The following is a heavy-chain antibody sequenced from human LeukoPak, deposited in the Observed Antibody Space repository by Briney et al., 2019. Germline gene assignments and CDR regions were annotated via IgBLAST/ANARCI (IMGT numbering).Heavy chain of an antibody. D-gene: IGHD3-3*01. V-gene: IGHV4-39*07. CDR1: GGSIRSSYYY. J-gene: IGHJ3*02. CDR2: IYDSGST. Sequence: SETLSLTCTVSGGSIRSSYYYWGWIRQPPGKGLEWIGSIYDSGSTYYNPSLKSRVTISVDTSKNQFSLKLSSVTAADTAVYYCARDKRRSRSGEDSDAFDIWGQGTMVTVSS. CDR3: ARDKRRSRSGEDSDAFDI.